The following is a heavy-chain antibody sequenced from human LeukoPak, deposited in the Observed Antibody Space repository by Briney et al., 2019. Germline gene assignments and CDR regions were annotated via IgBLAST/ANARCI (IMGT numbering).Heavy chain of an antibody. V-gene: IGHV4-59*01. Sequence: PSETLSLTGTVSAGSISSYYWTWIRQPPGKGLEWIGYIYYSGSTNYNPSLKSRVAISLDTSKNQFSLKLSSVTAADTAIYYCARGRPDFWTNFYTYFLDSWGQGTLVTVSS. CDR3: ARGRPDFWTNFYTYFLDS. D-gene: IGHD3/OR15-3a*01. CDR1: AGSISSYY. CDR2: IYYSGST. J-gene: IGHJ4*02.